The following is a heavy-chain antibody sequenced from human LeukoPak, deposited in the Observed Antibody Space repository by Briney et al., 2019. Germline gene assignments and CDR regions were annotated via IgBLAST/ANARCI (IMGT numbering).Heavy chain of an antibody. D-gene: IGHD3-16*01. V-gene: IGHV4-34*01. CDR3: AQSTSTSWVLDY. CDR2: INHSGNT. CDR1: GGSFSGYY. Sequence: SETLSLTCAVYGGSFSGYYLSWIRQSPGKGLEWIGEINHSGNTNYKPSLKSRVTISIDTSKNQFYLKLSSVTAADTAVYYCAQSTSTSWVLDYWGQGTLVTVSP. J-gene: IGHJ4*02.